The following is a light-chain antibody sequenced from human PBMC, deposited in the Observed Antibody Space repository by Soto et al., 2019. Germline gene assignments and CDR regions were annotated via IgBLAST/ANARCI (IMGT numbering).Light chain of an antibody. J-gene: IGLJ2*01. CDR3: HSYDSSLGGSV. Sequence: QSVLTQPPSVSGGPGQRVTISCTGSSSNIGAGNAVHWYQQLPGTAPKLVIYSNTNRPSGVPDRFSGSKSATSASLAITGLQAEDEADYYCHSYDSSLGGSVFGGGTKLTVL. CDR1: SSNIGAGNA. CDR2: SNT. V-gene: IGLV1-40*01.